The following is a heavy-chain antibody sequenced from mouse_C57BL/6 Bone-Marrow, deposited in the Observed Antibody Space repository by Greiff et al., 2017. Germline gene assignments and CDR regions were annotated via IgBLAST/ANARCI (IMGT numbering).Heavy chain of an antibody. CDR1: GFTFSDYY. J-gene: IGHJ2*01. V-gene: IGHV5-12*01. CDR2: ISNGGGST. Sequence: EVHLVESGGGLVQPGGSLKLSCAASGFTFSDYYMYWVRQTPEKRLEWVAYISNGGGSTYYPDTVKGRFTMSRDTAKNTLYLQMSRLKSEDTAMYYCARHGNYYDGYFDYWGQGTTLTVSS. D-gene: IGHD2-4*01. CDR3: ARHGNYYDGYFDY.